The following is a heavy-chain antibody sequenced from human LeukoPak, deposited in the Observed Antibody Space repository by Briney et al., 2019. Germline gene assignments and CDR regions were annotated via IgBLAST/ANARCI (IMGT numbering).Heavy chain of an antibody. CDR1: GYTFTGYY. V-gene: IGHV1-2*02. CDR3: ARARWGYCSSTSCADAFDI. CDR2: INPNSGGT. Sequence: ASVKVSCKASGYTFTGYYMHWVRQAPGQGLEWMGWINPNSGGTNYAQKLQGRVTMTTDTSTSTAYMELRSLRSDDTAVYYCARARWGYCSSTSCADAFDIWGQGTMVTVSS. D-gene: IGHD2-2*01. J-gene: IGHJ3*02.